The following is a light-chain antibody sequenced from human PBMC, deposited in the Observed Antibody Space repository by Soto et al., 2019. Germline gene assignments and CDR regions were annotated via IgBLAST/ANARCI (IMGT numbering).Light chain of an antibody. Sequence: QSVLTQPASVSGSPGQSITISCTGTSSDVGSYKYVSWYQHRPGTAPKLMIFEVSNRPSGVSTRFSGSKSGNTASLTIAGLQADDEGYYYCSSYASSTTLDVLFGGGTKLTVL. CDR2: EVS. J-gene: IGLJ2*01. CDR1: SSDVGSYKY. CDR3: SSYASSTTLDVL. V-gene: IGLV2-14*01.